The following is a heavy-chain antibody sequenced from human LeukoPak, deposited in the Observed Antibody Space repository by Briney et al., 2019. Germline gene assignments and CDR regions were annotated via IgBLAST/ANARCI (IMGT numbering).Heavy chain of an antibody. CDR2: INHSGST. J-gene: IGHJ4*02. CDR1: GGSFSGYY. CDR3: ARHSSGYYIY. D-gene: IGHD3-22*01. V-gene: IGHV4-34*01. Sequence: SETLSLTCAVYGGSFSGYYWSWIRQPPGKGLEWIGEINHSGSTNYNPSLKSRVTISVDTSKNQFSLKLSSVTAADMAVYYCARHSSGYYIYWGQGTLVTVSS.